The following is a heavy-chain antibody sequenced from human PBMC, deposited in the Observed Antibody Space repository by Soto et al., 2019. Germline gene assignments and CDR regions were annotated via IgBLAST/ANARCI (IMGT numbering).Heavy chain of an antibody. V-gene: IGHV3-21*01. CDR2: ISSSSSYI. J-gene: IGHJ4*02. CDR3: ASPRVGATFFDY. CDR1: GFTFSSYS. D-gene: IGHD1-26*01. Sequence: GGPLRLSCAASGFTFSSYSMNWVRQAPGKGLEWVSSISSSSSYIYYADSVKGRFTISRDNAKNSLYLQMNSLRAEDTAVYYCASPRVGATFFDYWGQGTLVTVSS.